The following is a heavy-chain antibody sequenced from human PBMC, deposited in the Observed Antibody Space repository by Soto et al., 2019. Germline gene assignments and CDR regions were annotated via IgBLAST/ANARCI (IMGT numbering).Heavy chain of an antibody. CDR2: ISYDGTNK. Sequence: QVQLVESGGGVVQPGRSLRLSCAASGFPFSSYAMHWVRQAPGKGLEWVAVISYDGTNKYYADSVKGRFTISRDNSKNTLYLQFNSLRAEDTAVYYCATPGTGSYPYWGQGTLVTVSS. V-gene: IGHV3-30-3*01. D-gene: IGHD1-26*01. CDR1: GFPFSSYA. J-gene: IGHJ4*02. CDR3: ATPGTGSYPY.